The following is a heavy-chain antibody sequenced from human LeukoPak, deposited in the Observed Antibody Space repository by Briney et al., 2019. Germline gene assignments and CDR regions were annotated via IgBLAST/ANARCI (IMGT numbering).Heavy chain of an antibody. Sequence: GGSLRLSCAASGFTFSSYSVNWVRQAPGKGLEWVSYISSSSSTIYYADSVKGRFTISRDNAKNSLYLQMNSLRAEDTAVYYCARDYGPYYYGSGIYYFDYWGQGTLVTVSS. J-gene: IGHJ4*02. V-gene: IGHV3-48*01. D-gene: IGHD3-10*01. CDR1: GFTFSSYS. CDR3: ARDYGPYYYGSGIYYFDY. CDR2: ISSSSSTI.